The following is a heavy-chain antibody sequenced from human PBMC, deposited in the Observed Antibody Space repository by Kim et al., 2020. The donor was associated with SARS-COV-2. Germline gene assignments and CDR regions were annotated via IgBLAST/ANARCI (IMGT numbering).Heavy chain of an antibody. D-gene: IGHD2-21*02. CDR2: ISSNGCST. Sequence: GGSLRLSCAASGFTFSSYAMHWVRQAPGKGLEYVSAISSNGCSTYYANSVKGRFTISRDNSKNTLYLQMGSLRAEDMAVYYCAILTVVTPGAFDIRGQGTMVTVSS. J-gene: IGHJ3*02. CDR3: AILTVVTPGAFDI. V-gene: IGHV3-64*01. CDR1: GFTFSSYA.